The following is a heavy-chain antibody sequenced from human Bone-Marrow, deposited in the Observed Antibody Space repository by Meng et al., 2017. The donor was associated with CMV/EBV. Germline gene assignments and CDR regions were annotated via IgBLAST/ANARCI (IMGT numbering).Heavy chain of an antibody. CDR1: GFSFTSHS. V-gene: IGHV3-30*18. D-gene: IGHD3-3*01. J-gene: IGHJ4*02. Sequence: GESLKISCKASGFSFTSHSFHWVRQAPGKGLEWVALTSYDGTTNFHADSVKGRFTVSRDNSKNMVYLQMNSLRAEDTAVYYCAKESHNFWSGYLNHFDYWGQGTLVTVSS. CDR2: TSYDGTTN. CDR3: AKESHNFWSGYLNHFDY.